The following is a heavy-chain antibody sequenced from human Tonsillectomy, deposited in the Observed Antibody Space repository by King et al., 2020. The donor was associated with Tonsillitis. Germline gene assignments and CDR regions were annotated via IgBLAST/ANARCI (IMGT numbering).Heavy chain of an antibody. CDR2: ITSSSNYI. J-gene: IGHJ6*02. CDR3: ARVDYNYYYYTMDV. Sequence: VQLVESGGGLVKPGGSLKLSCAASGFTFSRYTMNWARQAPGKGLEWVSSITSSSNYIYYADSVKGRFTISRDNGKKSLYLQTNSLRAEDTAVYYCARVDYNYYYYTMDVWGQGTTVTVSS. V-gene: IGHV3-21*01. D-gene: IGHD4-11*01. CDR1: GFTFSRYT.